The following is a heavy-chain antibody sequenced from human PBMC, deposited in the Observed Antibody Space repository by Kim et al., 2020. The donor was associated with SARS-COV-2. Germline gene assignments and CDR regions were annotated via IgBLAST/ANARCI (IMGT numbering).Heavy chain of an antibody. D-gene: IGHD6-19*01. J-gene: IGHJ3*02. V-gene: IGHV4-31*03. CDR3: ARGSVAVADSDQESPFDI. CDR2: IYYSGST. Sequence: SETLSLTCTVSGGSISSGGYYWSWIRQHPGKGLEWIGYIYYSGSTYYNPSLKSRVTISVDTSKNQFSLKLSSVTAADTAVYYCARGSVAVADSDQESPFDIWGQGTMVTVSS. CDR1: GGSISSGGYY.